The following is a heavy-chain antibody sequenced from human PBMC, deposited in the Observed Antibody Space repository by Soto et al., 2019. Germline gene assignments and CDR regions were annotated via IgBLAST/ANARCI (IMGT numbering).Heavy chain of an antibody. CDR3: AREGPSLGPYCSGGSCYLGPYNWFDP. CDR2: INPSGGST. V-gene: IGHV1-46*01. CDR1: GYTFTSYY. D-gene: IGHD2-15*01. Sequence: SVKVSCKASGYTFTSYYMHWVRQAPVQGLEWMGIINPSGGSTSYAQKFQGRVTMTRDTSTSTVYMELSSLRSEDTAVYYCAREGPSLGPYCSGGSCYLGPYNWFDPWGQGTLVTVSS. J-gene: IGHJ5*02.